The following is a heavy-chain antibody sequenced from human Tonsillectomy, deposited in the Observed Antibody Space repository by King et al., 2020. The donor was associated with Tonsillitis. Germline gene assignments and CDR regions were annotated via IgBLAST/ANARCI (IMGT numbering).Heavy chain of an antibody. CDR1: GASISSGVYY. Sequence: VQLQESGPGLVKPSQTLSLTCTVSGASISSGVYYWRWIRQPPGKGLEWIGYIYYSGSTYYNPSLKSRVTISVDTSKNQFSLRLTSVTAADTAMYYCARTNFDSSGYYFLYYFDYWGQGTLVTVSS. CDR3: ARTNFDSSGYYFLYYFDY. CDR2: IYYSGST. D-gene: IGHD3-22*01. J-gene: IGHJ4*02. V-gene: IGHV4-30-4*01.